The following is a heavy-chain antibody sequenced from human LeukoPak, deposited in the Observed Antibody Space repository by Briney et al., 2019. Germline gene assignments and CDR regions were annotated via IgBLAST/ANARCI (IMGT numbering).Heavy chain of an antibody. D-gene: IGHD6-13*01. V-gene: IGHV1-58*01. CDR1: GFTFTSSA. CDR2: IVVGSGNT. J-gene: IGHJ4*02. CDR3: AAAFSSWYGPFDY. Sequence: ASVKVSCKASGFTFTSSAVQWVRQARGQRLEWIGWIVVGSGNTNHAQKFQERVTITRDMSTSTAYMELSSLRSEDTAVYYCAAAFSSWYGPFDYWGQGTLVTVSS.